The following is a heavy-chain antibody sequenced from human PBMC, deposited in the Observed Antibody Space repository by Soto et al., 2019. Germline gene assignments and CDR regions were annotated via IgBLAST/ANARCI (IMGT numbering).Heavy chain of an antibody. D-gene: IGHD2-2*03. CDR1: GFTFSDFA. V-gene: IGHV3-23*01. Sequence: EVQVLESGGGLVQPGGSLRLSCAATGFTFSDFAMSWVCQAPGKGLEWVSRIYGGGNGPHYADSVKGRVTISRDNSKNTWYLQMNSLRAEDTAVYYCAKMEGMDPWAYSFDYWGQGTRVTVSS. CDR2: IYGGGNGP. CDR3: AKMEGMDPWAYSFDY. J-gene: IGHJ4*02.